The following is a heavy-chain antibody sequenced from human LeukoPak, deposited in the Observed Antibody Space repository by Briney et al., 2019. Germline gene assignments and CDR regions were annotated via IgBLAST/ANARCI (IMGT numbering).Heavy chain of an antibody. D-gene: IGHD3-22*01. J-gene: IGHJ4*02. CDR3: ARGTFRYYYDSSGYYYDY. CDR1: GGSISSNY. Sequence: SETLSLTCTVSGGSISSNYWGWSRPPPGKGLGWMVYFYYGASTNSNPSLKSRVTISVDTSTNQFSLKLSSVTAADTAVYYCARGTFRYYYDSSGYYYDYWGQGPLVTVSS. CDR2: FYYGAST. V-gene: IGHV4-59*01.